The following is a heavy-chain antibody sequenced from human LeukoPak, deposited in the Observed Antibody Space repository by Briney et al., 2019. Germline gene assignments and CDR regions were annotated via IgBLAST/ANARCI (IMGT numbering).Heavy chain of an antibody. CDR3: ARTRLNDFWSGYHMDV. V-gene: IGHV4-59*01. J-gene: IGHJ6*03. CDR2: IYYSGST. CDR1: GGSISSYY. Sequence: PSETLSLTCTVSGGSISSYYWSWIRQPPGKGLEWIGYIYYSGSTNYNPSLKSRVPMSVDTSKNQFSLKLSSVTAADTAVYYCARTRLNDFWSGYHMDVWGKGTTVTVSS. D-gene: IGHD3-3*01.